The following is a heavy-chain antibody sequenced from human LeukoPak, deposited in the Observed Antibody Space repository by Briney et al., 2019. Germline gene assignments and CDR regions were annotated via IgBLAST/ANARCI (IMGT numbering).Heavy chain of an antibody. Sequence: PGGSLRLSCAASGFTFDDYIMHWVRQAPGKGLEWVSLISWDGGSTYYADSVKGRFTISRDNSKNSLYLQMNSLRTEDTALYYCAKSGATALDYWGQGTLVTVSS. CDR2: ISWDGGST. D-gene: IGHD1-26*01. CDR1: GFTFDDYI. V-gene: IGHV3-43*01. CDR3: AKSGATALDY. J-gene: IGHJ4*02.